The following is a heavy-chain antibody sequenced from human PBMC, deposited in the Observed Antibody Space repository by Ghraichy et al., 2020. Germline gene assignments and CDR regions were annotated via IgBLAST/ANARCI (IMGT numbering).Heavy chain of an antibody. CDR2: IYPGDSDT. V-gene: IGHV5-51*01. D-gene: IGHD1-26*01. CDR3: ARHTRRGWERNSDAFDI. J-gene: IGHJ3*02. Sequence: GESLNISCKGSGYSFTSYWIGWVRQMPGKGLEWMGIIYPGDSDTRYSPSFQGQVTISADKSISTAYLQWSSLKASDTAMYYCARHTRRGWERNSDAFDIWGQGTMVTVSS. CDR1: GYSFTSYW.